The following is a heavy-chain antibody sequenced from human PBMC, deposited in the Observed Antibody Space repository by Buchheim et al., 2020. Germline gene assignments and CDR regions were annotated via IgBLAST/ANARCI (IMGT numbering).Heavy chain of an antibody. V-gene: IGHV4-34*01. J-gene: IGHJ4*02. Sequence: QVQLQQWGAGLLKPSETLSLTCAVYGGSFSGYYWSWIRQPPGKGLEWIGEINHSGSTNYNPYLTSRVTISVDTSKKQFSLKLSSVTAADTAVYYCASGEGTTTVVTPFGYWGQGTL. CDR2: INHSGST. CDR3: ASGEGTTTVVTPFGY. CDR1: GGSFSGYY. D-gene: IGHD4-23*01.